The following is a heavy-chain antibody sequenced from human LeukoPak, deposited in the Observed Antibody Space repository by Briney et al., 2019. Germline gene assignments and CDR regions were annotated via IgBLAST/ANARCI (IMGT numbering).Heavy chain of an antibody. Sequence: ASVKVSCKASGYTFTGYYMHWERQAPGQGLEWMGWINPNSDFTNFAQNFQGRVTMTSDTSISTAYMELSRLRSDDTAVHYCARAISGGSPITASDYWGQGTLVTVSS. CDR1: GYTFTGYY. CDR2: INPNSDFT. CDR3: ARAISGGSPITASDY. D-gene: IGHD2-15*01. V-gene: IGHV1-2*02. J-gene: IGHJ4*02.